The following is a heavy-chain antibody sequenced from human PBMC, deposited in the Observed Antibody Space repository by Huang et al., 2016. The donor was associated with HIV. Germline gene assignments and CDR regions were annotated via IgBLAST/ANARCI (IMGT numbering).Heavy chain of an antibody. J-gene: IGHJ4*02. CDR1: GGSLSTGTYS. CDR3: ARRLGNYFFDY. V-gene: IGHV4-39*01. Sequence: QVQLQESGPGLVKPSETLSLNCTVSGGSLSTGTYSWGWIRQTPGQGLEWIATIYYSGRPHYNPSRKGRVTISVDTSQNQVSLKLSSVTAADTAIYYCARRLGNYFFDYWGQGTLVTVSS. CDR2: IYYSGRP. D-gene: IGHD7-27*01.